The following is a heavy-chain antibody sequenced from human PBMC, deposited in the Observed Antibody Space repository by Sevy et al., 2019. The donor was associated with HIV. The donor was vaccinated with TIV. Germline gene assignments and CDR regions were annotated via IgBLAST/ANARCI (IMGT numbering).Heavy chain of an antibody. D-gene: IGHD3-10*01. CDR2: ISHDGRNYK. CDR1: GFTFSEYG. CDR3: ARDRGEILRSAFKS. J-gene: IGHJ5*02. Sequence: GGSLRLSCAASGFTFSEYGMHWVRQAPGKGLEWVAVISHDGRNYKCNADFVKGRFTIYIDNSRNTLYLQMNSLRAEDTAIYYCARDRGEILRSAFKSWGQGTLVTVSS. V-gene: IGHV3-30*04.